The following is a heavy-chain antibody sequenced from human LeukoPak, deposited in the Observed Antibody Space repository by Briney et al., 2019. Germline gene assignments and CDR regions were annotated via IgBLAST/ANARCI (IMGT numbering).Heavy chain of an antibody. D-gene: IGHD3-10*01. CDR3: ARHREVRGVYYVDV. Sequence: SETLSLTCTVSGGSISSYYWSWIRQPPGKGLEWIGYIYYSGSTNYNPSLKSRVTISVDTSKNQFSLKLSSVTAADTAVYYCARHREVRGVYYVDVWGKGTTVTVSS. J-gene: IGHJ6*03. V-gene: IGHV4-59*08. CDR1: GGSISSYY. CDR2: IYYSGST.